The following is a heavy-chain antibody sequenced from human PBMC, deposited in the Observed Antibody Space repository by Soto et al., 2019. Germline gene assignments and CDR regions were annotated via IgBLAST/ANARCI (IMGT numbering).Heavy chain of an antibody. CDR2: RYSDGRS. Sequence: GGSLRLSCAGSGCTVSISYMTWVRQVPGKGLEWVSIRYSDGRSYHAESVKGRFTISTDDSENTLYLQMSSLRAEDTAVYYCAKVYCGGDCWAFDFWGQGTMVTVSS. D-gene: IGHD2-21*02. CDR3: AKVYCGGDCWAFDF. J-gene: IGHJ3*01. CDR1: GCTVSISY. V-gene: IGHV3-66*01.